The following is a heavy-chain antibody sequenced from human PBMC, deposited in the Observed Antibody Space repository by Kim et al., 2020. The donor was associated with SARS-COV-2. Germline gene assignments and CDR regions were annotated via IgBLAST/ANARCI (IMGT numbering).Heavy chain of an antibody. CDR2: ISYDGRNK. CDR3: AKGTGGWYGALDY. Sequence: GGSLRLSCAASGFTFSSYAMHWVRQAPGKGLEWVSVISYDGRNKYYADSVKGRFTIARDNSKNTLYLQMDSLRAEDTAVYYCAKGTGGWYGALDYWGQGTLVTVSS. V-gene: IGHV3-30*18. D-gene: IGHD6-19*01. J-gene: IGHJ4*02. CDR1: GFTFSSYA.